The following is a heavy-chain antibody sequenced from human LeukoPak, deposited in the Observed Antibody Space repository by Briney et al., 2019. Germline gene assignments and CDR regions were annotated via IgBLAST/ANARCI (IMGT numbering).Heavy chain of an antibody. CDR2: ISGSGGST. V-gene: IGHV3-23*01. Sequence: PGGSLRLSCAASGFTFSSYAMSWVRQAPGKGLEWVSAISGSGGSTYYADSVKGRFTISRDNSKNTLYLQMNSLRAEDTAVYYCASGIVATRNAFDIWGQGTMVTVSS. J-gene: IGHJ3*02. CDR1: GFTFSSYA. D-gene: IGHD5-12*01. CDR3: ASGIVATRNAFDI.